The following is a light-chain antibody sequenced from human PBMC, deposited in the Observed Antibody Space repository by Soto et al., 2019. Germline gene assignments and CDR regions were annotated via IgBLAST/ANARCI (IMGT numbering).Light chain of an antibody. Sequence: DTQMTQSPSTPSASVGDTVATTCRASQSINNWLAWYQQKPGKAPKLLIYKASSLESEVPSRFSGSGSGTEFTLNISSLQSDDFATYYCQQYHSYPWTFGQGTKVDI. CDR2: KAS. CDR1: QSINNW. J-gene: IGKJ1*01. CDR3: QQYHSYPWT. V-gene: IGKV1-5*03.